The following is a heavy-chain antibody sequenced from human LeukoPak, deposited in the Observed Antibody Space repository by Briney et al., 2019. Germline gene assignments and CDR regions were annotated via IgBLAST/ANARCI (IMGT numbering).Heavy chain of an antibody. Sequence: AGGSLRLSCAASGFTFSNYAMTWVRQAPGKGLEWVSVISGSGGNTYYADSVKGRFTISRDNSKNTLYLQMNSLRAEDTAVYYCAKGERYCIDGVCYRDYWGQGTLVTVSS. CDR1: GFTFSNYA. V-gene: IGHV3-23*01. CDR3: AKGERYCIDGVCYRDY. J-gene: IGHJ4*02. D-gene: IGHD2-8*01. CDR2: ISGSGGNT.